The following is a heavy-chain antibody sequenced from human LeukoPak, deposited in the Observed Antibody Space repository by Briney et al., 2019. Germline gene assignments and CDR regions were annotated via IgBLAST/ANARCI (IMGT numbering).Heavy chain of an antibody. D-gene: IGHD2-21*02. CDR1: GFTFSDFP. CDR3: VYPVAVVPAIGGDY. V-gene: IGHV3-64D*06. CDR2: ISGNGGST. J-gene: IGHJ4*02. Sequence: QSGGSLRLTCSASGFTFSDFPMHWVRQAPGRGLEYVSAISGNGGSTYYADSVKGRFTISRDNSKKTLYLQMSSLRPEDTAVYYCVYPVAVVPAIGGDYWGQGTLVTVSS.